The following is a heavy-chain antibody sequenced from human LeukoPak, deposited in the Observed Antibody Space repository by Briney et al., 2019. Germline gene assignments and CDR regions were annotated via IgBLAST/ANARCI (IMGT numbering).Heavy chain of an antibody. CDR3: ARGRQQLVKGGDAFDI. V-gene: IGHV4-30-2*01. CDR1: GGSISSGGYS. J-gene: IGHJ3*02. D-gene: IGHD6-13*01. CDR2: IYHSGST. Sequence: SQTLSLTCAVSGGSISSGGYSWSWIRQPPRKGLEWIGYIYHSGSTYYNPSLKSRVTISVDRSKNQFSLKLSSVTAADTAVYYCARGRQQLVKGGDAFDIWGQGTMVTVSS.